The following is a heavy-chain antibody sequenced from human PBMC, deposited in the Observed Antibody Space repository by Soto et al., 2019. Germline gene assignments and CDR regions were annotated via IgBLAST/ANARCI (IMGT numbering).Heavy chain of an antibody. J-gene: IGHJ6*02. D-gene: IGHD3-3*01. CDR2: VNGGGDST. CDR3: ARGHFGVTMDV. CDR1: EFPFSPYS. Sequence: EVQLLESGGGWEQPGGSRRPSCAASEFPFSPYSCIWVRQAPGKGLEWVSGVNGGGDSTYYAETVKGRFTISRDNSKNTLYLQMNSLRAEDTAVFYCARGHFGVTMDVWGQGTTVTVSS. V-gene: IGHV3-23*01.